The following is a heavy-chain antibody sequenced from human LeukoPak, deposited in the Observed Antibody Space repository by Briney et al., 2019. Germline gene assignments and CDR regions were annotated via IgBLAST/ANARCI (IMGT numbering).Heavy chain of an antibody. J-gene: IGHJ6*03. CDR3: ASTSYYYYYMDV. Sequence: SETLSLTCSVSGGSISRSSYYWGWIRQPPGKGLEWIGSIYYSGSTYYNPSLRSRVTISVDTSKNQFSLKLSSVTAADTAVYYCASTSYYYYYMDVWGKGTTVTVSS. CDR1: GGSISRSSYY. CDR2: IYYSGST. D-gene: IGHD5/OR15-5a*01. V-gene: IGHV4-39*01.